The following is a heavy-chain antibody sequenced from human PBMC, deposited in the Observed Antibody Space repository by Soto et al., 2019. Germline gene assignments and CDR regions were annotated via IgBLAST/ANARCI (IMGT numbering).Heavy chain of an antibody. CDR2: IHYSGGT. D-gene: IGHD3-10*01. CDR3: ARESAGSGKNNWFDP. J-gene: IGHJ5*02. V-gene: IGHV4-59*02. Sequence: LSLTCTVYGGSVTSHYWSWIRQPPGKGLEWIGFIHYSGGTKYNPSLESRVTMSVDTSQNQLSLRLNSVTAADTAVYYCARESAGSGKNNWFDPWGLGILVTVSS. CDR1: GGSVTSHY.